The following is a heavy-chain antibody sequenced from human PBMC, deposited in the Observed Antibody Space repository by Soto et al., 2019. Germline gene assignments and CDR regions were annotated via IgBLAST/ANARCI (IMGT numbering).Heavy chain of an antibody. CDR1: GASVTSSTYY. CDR3: ANDYGDYKSYYGMDV. J-gene: IGHJ6*02. Sequence: QLQLQESGPGLVKPSETLSLTCTVSGASVTSSTYYWGWIRQPPGKGLEWIGSIYYSGSTYYNPSLRSRVTISVHTSKNQVSLKLTSVTAADTAVYYCANDYGDYKSYYGMDVWGQGTTVTVSS. D-gene: IGHD4-17*01. V-gene: IGHV4-39*01. CDR2: IYYSGST.